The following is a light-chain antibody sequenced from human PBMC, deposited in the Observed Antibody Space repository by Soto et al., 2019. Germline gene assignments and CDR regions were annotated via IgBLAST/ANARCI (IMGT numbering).Light chain of an antibody. CDR3: RQRYNWPLT. J-gene: IGKJ4*01. V-gene: IGKV3-11*01. Sequence: TVLTHSPATLSLSPGERATLSCKASQSIGNSLGWFQQKPGQAPRLLIDDAFNRATGIPARFTGSGSGSDFTLTISSLEPEDFGVYYCRQRYNWPLTLGGGAKVDIK. CDR1: QSIGNS. CDR2: DAF.